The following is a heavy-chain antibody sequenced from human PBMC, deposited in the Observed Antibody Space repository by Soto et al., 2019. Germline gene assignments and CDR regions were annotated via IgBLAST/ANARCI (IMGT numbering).Heavy chain of an antibody. J-gene: IGHJ4*02. D-gene: IGHD1-26*01. CDR2: TYYRTKCNN. V-gene: IGHV6-1*01. Sequence: SEILSLTCAISRDSVSSRSAAWNCIRQSPSRGLEWLGRTYYRTKCNNEYATSVKSRITINPDTSKYQFSLHLNSVTPDDTLAYYCERSGNEGAVDDCGQGTMVTV. CDR3: ERSGNEGAVDD. CDR1: RDSVSSRSAA.